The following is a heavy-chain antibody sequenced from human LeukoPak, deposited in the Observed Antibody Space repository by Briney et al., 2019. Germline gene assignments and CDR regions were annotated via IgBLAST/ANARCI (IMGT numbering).Heavy chain of an antibody. CDR1: GVSIYTYL. CDR3: ARHKTDGTYPLDY. D-gene: IGHD1-26*01. J-gene: IGHJ4*02. Sequence: SETLSLTCTVSGVSIYTYLWGWLRPPPGQGLEWIGHIYYSGSTTYNPSLKSRVTISVDASKTQFSLKLTSVTAADTAVYYCARHKTDGTYPLDYWGQGTLVTVSS. CDR2: IYYSGST. V-gene: IGHV4-59*08.